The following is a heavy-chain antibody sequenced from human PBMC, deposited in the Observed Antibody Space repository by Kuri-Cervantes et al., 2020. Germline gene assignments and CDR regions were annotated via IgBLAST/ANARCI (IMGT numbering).Heavy chain of an antibody. Sequence: GGSLRLSCAASGFTVSSNYMSWVRQAPGKGLEWVSVIYSGGSTYYADSVKGRFTISRDNSKNTLYLQMNSLRAEDTAVYYCARGARDSSGYYPRYWGQGTLVTVSS. V-gene: IGHV3-66*01. CDR3: ARGARDSSGYYPRY. D-gene: IGHD3-22*01. CDR1: GFTVSSNY. CDR2: IYSGGST. J-gene: IGHJ4*02.